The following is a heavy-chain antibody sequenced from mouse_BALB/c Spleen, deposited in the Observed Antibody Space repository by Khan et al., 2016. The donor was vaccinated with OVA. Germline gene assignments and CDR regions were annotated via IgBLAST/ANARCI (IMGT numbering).Heavy chain of an antibody. J-gene: IGHJ2*01. V-gene: IGHV3-2*02. CDR3: ASVYGGDFDY. CDR1: GYSITSDYA. Sequence: EVQLQESGPGLVKPSQSLSLTCTVTGYSITSDYAWNWIRQFPGNTLEWMGFISYSGNTKYNPSLKSRISITRDTSKNQFFLQLNSVTFEDTATYYCASVYGGDFDYWGQGTALTVSS. D-gene: IGHD1-1*01. CDR2: ISYSGNT.